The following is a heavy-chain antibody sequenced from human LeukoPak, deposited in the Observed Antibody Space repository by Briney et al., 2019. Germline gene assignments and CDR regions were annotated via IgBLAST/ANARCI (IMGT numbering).Heavy chain of an antibody. V-gene: IGHV3-74*01. J-gene: IGHJ5*02. CDR3: ARDYDYVWGSHSYNWFDP. CDR1: GFTFSSYW. Sequence: GGSLRLSXAASGFTFSSYWMHWVRQAPGKGLVWVSRINSYGSSTSYADSVKGRFTISRDNAKNTLYLQMNSLRAEDTAVYYCARDYDYVWGSHSYNWFDPWGQGTLVTVSS. CDR2: INSYGSST. D-gene: IGHD3-16*01.